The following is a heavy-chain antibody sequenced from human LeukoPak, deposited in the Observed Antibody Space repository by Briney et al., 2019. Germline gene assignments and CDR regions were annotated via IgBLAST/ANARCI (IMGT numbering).Heavy chain of an antibody. Sequence: PSETLSLTCTVSGDSISSYYWSWIRQPPGKGLEWIGYVHYSGSTNYHPSLKSRVTISVDTSKNQFSLKLSSVTAADTAVYYCARHSSLQGYYFDYWDQGTLVTVSS. J-gene: IGHJ4*02. D-gene: IGHD6-6*01. CDR3: ARHSSLQGYYFDY. CDR1: GDSISSYY. V-gene: IGHV4-59*08. CDR2: VHYSGST.